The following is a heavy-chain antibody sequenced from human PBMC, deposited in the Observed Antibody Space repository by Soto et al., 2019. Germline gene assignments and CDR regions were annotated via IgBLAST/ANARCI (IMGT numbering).Heavy chain of an antibody. CDR3: PREDWAFDY. J-gene: IGHJ4*02. V-gene: IGHV3-7*03. Sequence: GGSLRLSCAASGFTFSSYWMSWVRQAPGKGLEWVAKIKQDGSETYYVDSVKGRFTISRDNAKNSLYLQMNSLRAEDTAVNYCPREDWAFDYGGQGTLVTVSS. D-gene: IGHD2-21*01. CDR1: GFTFSSYW. CDR2: IKQDGSET.